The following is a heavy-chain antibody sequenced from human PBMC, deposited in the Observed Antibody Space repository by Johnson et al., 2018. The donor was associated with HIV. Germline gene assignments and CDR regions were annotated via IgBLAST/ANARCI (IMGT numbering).Heavy chain of an antibody. CDR3: AREGATIEGRSTFDI. J-gene: IGHJ3*02. CDR1: GFTVSSNY. CDR2: IYSGGST. D-gene: IGHD5-24*01. V-gene: IGHV3-66*01. Sequence: VQLVESGGGLVQPGGSLRLSCAASGFTVSSNYMSWVRQAPGKGLEWVSDIYSGGSTYYADSVKGRFTISRDNSKNTLYLQMNSLRAEDTAVYYCAREGATIEGRSTFDIWGPGTMVTVSS.